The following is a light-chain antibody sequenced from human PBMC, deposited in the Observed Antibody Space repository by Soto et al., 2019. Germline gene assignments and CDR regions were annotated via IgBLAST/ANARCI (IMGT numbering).Light chain of an antibody. CDR2: DVS. V-gene: IGLV2-14*03. Sequence: QSVPTQPASVSGSPGQSITISCTGTSSDVGGYNYVSWYQHHPGKAPKLMIYDVSNRPSGVSNRFSGSKSDNTASLTISGLQAEDEADYYCSSYTSTSTVVFGGGTKLTVL. CDR1: SSDVGGYNY. J-gene: IGLJ2*01. CDR3: SSYTSTSTVV.